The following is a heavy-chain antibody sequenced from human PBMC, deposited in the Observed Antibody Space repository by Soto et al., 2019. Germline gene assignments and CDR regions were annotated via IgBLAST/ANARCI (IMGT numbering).Heavy chain of an antibody. CDR3: VKDRVPGAYGNYYGMDV. Sequence: PGGSLRLSCRVSGFTFNNSGMHWVRQAPGKGLEWMAVISYGGSDKYYADSVKGRVIISRDNSKNTLNLEMNSLRAEDTAIYYCVKDRVPGAYGNYYGMDVWGQGTTVTVSS. D-gene: IGHD5-12*01. V-gene: IGHV3-30*18. J-gene: IGHJ6*02. CDR1: GFTFNNSG. CDR2: ISYGGSDK.